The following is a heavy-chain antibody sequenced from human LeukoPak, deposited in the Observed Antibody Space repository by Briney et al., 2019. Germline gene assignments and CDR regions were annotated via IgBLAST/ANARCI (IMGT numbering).Heavy chain of an antibody. V-gene: IGHV1-2*02. J-gene: IGHJ4*02. Sequence: EASVKVSCKASGYTFTGYYMHWVRQAPGQGLEWMGWINPNSGVTHYPQKFQGRVTMTRDTSIRTAYMKVSSLRSDDTAVYYCARGQQWLEAFDYWGLGTLVTVSS. CDR1: GYTFTGYY. D-gene: IGHD6-19*01. CDR3: ARGQQWLEAFDY. CDR2: INPNSGVT.